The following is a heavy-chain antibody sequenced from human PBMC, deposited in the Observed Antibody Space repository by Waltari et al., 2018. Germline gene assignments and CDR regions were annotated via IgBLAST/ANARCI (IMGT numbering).Heavy chain of an antibody. CDR2: ISYDGSNK. CDR1: GFTFRSYA. Sequence: QVQLVESGGGVVQPGRSLRLSCAASGFTFRSYALHWVRQAPGKGLEWVAVISYDGSNKYYADSVKGRFTISRDNSKNTLYLQMNSLRAEDTAVYYCASSQWLADWGQGTLVTVSS. J-gene: IGHJ4*02. V-gene: IGHV3-30*16. CDR3: ASSQWLAD. D-gene: IGHD6-19*01.